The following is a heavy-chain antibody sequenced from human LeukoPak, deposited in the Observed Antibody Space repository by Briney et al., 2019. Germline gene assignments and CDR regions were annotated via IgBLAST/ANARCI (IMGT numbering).Heavy chain of an antibody. CDR1: GGSISSSNW. CDR2: IYHSGST. J-gene: IGHJ3*02. CDR3: ATYTVAGTSDAFDI. Sequence: SETLSLTCAVSGGSISSSNWWSWVRQPPGKGLEWIGEIYHSGSTNYNPSLKSRVTISVDKSKSQFSLKLSSVTAADTAVYYCATYTVAGTSDAFDIWGQGTMVTVSS. D-gene: IGHD6-19*01. V-gene: IGHV4-4*02.